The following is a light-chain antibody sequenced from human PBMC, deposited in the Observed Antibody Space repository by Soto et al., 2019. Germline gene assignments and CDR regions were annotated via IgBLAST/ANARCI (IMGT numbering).Light chain of an antibody. CDR1: QSLVYSDGNTY. CDR2: KVS. J-gene: IGKJ1*01. CDR3: MQSTHRPPM. Sequence: DVVMTQSPLSLPVTLGQPASISCRSTQSLVYSDGNTYLNWFQQRPGQSPRRLIYKVSTRDSGVPDRFSGSGSGTDFTLEISRVEAEDVGVYYCMQSTHRPPMIGQGTKVEIK. V-gene: IGKV2-30*01.